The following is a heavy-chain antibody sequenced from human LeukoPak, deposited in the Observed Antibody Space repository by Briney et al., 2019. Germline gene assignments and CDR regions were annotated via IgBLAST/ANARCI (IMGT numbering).Heavy chain of an antibody. CDR3: EREAGYSSSWYYFDY. CDR2: ISSSSSYI. Sequence: PGGSLRLSCAASGFTFSSYSMNWVRQAPGKGLEWVSSISSSSSYIYYADSVKGRFTISRDNAKNSLYLQMNSLRAEDTAVYYCEREAGYSSSWYYFDYWGQGTLVTVSS. J-gene: IGHJ4*02. CDR1: GFTFSSYS. V-gene: IGHV3-21*01. D-gene: IGHD6-13*01.